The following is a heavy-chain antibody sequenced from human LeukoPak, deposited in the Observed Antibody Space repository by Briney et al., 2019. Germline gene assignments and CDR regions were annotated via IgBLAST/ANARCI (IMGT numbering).Heavy chain of an antibody. V-gene: IGHV1-2*02. D-gene: IGHD2-15*01. J-gene: IGHJ4*02. CDR3: SRDHVSEYCSGGSCYSGDY. Sequence: ASVKVSCKASGYTFTGYYMHWVRQAPGQGLEWMGWINPNSGGTNYAQKFQGRVTMTRDTSISTAYMELSRLRSDDTAVYYCSRDHVSEYCSGGSCYSGDYWGQGTLVTVSS. CDR1: GYTFTGYY. CDR2: INPNSGGT.